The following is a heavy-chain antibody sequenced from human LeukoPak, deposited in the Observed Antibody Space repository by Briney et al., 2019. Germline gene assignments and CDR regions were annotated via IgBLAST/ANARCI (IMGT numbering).Heavy chain of an antibody. CDR3: ARKTVVGSYFDY. D-gene: IGHD4-23*01. Sequence: PGGSLRLSCAASGFTFSSYWMSWVRQAPGKGLEWVANIKQDGSDKYYVDSVKGRFTISRDNAKNSLYLQINSLRAEDTAVYYCARKTVVGSYFDYWGQGTRVTVSS. CDR2: IKQDGSDK. J-gene: IGHJ4*02. CDR1: GFTFSSYW. V-gene: IGHV3-7*03.